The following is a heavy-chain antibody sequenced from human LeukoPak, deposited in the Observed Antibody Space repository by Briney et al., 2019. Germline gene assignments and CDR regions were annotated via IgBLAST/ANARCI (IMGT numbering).Heavy chain of an antibody. J-gene: IGHJ4*02. CDR3: ARVPVYGGNEGNDY. CDR1: GFTFSSYS. CDR2: ISSSSSYI. Sequence: GSLRLSCAASGFTFSSYSMNWVRQAPGKGLEWVSSISSSSSYIYYADSVKGRFTISRDNAKNSLYLQMNSLRAEDTAVYYCARVPVYGGNEGNDYWGQGTLVTVSS. D-gene: IGHD4-23*01. V-gene: IGHV3-21*01.